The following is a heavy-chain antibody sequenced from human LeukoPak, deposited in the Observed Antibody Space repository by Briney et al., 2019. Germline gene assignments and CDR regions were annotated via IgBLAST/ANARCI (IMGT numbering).Heavy chain of an antibody. Sequence: GESLRISCKGSGYSFTSYWIGWVRQLPGKGLEWMGIIYPGDSDTRYSPSFQGQVTISADKSISTAYLQWSSLKASDTAMYYCARGYYDILTGYNWFDPWGQGTLVTVSS. CDR3: ARGYYDILTGYNWFDP. CDR2: IYPGDSDT. J-gene: IGHJ5*02. V-gene: IGHV5-51*01. D-gene: IGHD3-9*01. CDR1: GYSFTSYW.